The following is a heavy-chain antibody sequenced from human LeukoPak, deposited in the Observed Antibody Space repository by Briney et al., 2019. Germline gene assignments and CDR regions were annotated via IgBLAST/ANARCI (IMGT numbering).Heavy chain of an antibody. CDR3: ARIRDGYNDAYDI. D-gene: IGHD5-24*01. V-gene: IGHV1-69*05. CDR2: IIPIIGTA. Sequence: SVKVSCKASGGTFSNYAFSWVRQAPGQGLEWMGGIIPIIGTADYAQRFQGRDTMTRNTSTSTVYMELSSLRSEDTAVYYCARIRDGYNDAYDIWGQGTMVTVPS. J-gene: IGHJ3*02. CDR1: GGTFSNYA.